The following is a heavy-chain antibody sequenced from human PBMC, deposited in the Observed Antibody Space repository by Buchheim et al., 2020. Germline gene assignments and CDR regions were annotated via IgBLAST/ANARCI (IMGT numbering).Heavy chain of an antibody. CDR3: ARDNILEWFDP. Sequence: QVQLLESGGGVVQPGRSLRLSCAASGFTFSHYGLHWVRQAPGKGLEWVAVIWSDGNKQYYADSVKGRFTISRDDSKNTLFLQMNSLRAEDTAVYYCARDNILEWFDPWGQGTL. J-gene: IGHJ5*02. D-gene: IGHD3-3*01. CDR1: GFTFSHYG. CDR2: IWSDGNKQ. V-gene: IGHV3-33*01.